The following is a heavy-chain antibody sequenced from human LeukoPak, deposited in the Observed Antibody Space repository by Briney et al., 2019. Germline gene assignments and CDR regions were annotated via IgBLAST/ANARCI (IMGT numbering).Heavy chain of an antibody. CDR2: ISSSGSTI. Sequence: GGSLRLSCAGSGFTFSSYEMNWVRQAPGKGLEWVSYISSSGSTIYYADSVKGRFTISRDNSKNSLYLQMNSLRAEDTAVYYCAELGITMIGGVWGKGTTVTISS. CDR1: GFTFSSYE. V-gene: IGHV3-48*03. J-gene: IGHJ6*04. D-gene: IGHD3-10*02. CDR3: AELGITMIGGV.